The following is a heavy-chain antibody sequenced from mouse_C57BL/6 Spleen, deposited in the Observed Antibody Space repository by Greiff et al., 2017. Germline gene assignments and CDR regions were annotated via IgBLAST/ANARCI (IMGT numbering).Heavy chain of an antibody. CDR1: GYTFTSYW. J-gene: IGHJ3*01. CDR2: IDPNSGGT. V-gene: IGHV1-72*01. D-gene: IGHD1-1*01. CDR3: ARHYYGSSYLFAY. Sequence: VQLQQPGAELVKPGASVKLSCKASGYTFTSYWMHWVKQRPGRGLEWIGRIDPNSGGTKYNEKFKSKATLTVDKPSSTAYMQLSSLTSEDSAVYYCARHYYGSSYLFAYWGQGTLVTVSA.